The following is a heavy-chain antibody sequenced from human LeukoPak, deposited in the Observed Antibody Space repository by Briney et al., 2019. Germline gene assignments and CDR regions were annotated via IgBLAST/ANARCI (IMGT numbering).Heavy chain of an antibody. J-gene: IGHJ5*02. CDR1: GGPFSGYY. Sequence: SETLSLTCAVYGGPFSGYYWSWIRQPPGKGLEWIGEINHSGSTNYNPSLKSRVTISVDTSKNQFSLKLSSVTAADTAVYYCARTPHRLLWFGNWFDPWGQGTLVTVSS. V-gene: IGHV4-34*01. CDR2: INHSGST. D-gene: IGHD3-10*01. CDR3: ARTPHRLLWFGNWFDP.